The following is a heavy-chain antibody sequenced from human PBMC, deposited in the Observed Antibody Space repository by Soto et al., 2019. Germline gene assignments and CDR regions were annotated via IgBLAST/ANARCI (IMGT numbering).Heavy chain of an antibody. J-gene: IGHJ4*02. V-gene: IGHV3-43*01. CDR3: AKEKRAGAGLFDY. D-gene: IGHD6-19*01. CDR1: GFTFDDYT. CDR2: ISWDGGST. Sequence: GGSLRLSCAASGFTFDDYTMHWVRQAPGKGLEWVSLISWDGGSTYYADSVKGRFTISRDNSKNSLYLQMNSLRTEDTALYYGAKEKRAGAGLFDYWGQGTLVTVSS.